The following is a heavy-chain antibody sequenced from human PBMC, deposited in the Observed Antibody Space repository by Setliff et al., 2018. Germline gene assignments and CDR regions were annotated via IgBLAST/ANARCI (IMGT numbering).Heavy chain of an antibody. Sequence: HPGGSLRLSCAASGFTFSTYRMHWVRQAPGKGLEWVAVIWDDGVKKYHADSVKGRFTISRDNSKNTLYLQMNSLRPEDTAVYYCARDLIRGAPNWFDPWGQGTLVTVSS. CDR3: ARDLIRGAPNWFDP. J-gene: IGHJ5*02. CDR1: GFTFSTYR. V-gene: IGHV3-33*08. CDR2: IWDDGVKK. D-gene: IGHD3-10*01.